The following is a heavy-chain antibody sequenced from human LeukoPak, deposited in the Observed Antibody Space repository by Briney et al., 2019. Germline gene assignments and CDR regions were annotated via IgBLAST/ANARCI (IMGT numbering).Heavy chain of an antibody. CDR2: ISAYHVNT. D-gene: IGHD3-10*01. J-gene: IGHJ4*02. Sequence: GASVKVSCKASGFSYFISWVRQAAGRGGEGMGWISAYHVNTNYAQKVQGRLTMTTDTSTSAAYMELRSLRSDGTAVYYCARDGSGTWNDYWGQGTLVTVSS. CDR3: ARDGSGTWNDY. CDR1: GFSYF. V-gene: IGHV1-18*01.